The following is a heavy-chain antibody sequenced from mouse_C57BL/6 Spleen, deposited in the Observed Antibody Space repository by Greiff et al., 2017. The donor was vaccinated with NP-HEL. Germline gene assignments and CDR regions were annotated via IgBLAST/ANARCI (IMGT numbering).Heavy chain of an antibody. V-gene: IGHV1-76*01. CDR1: GYTFTDYY. Sequence: QVQLQQSGAELVRPGASVKLSCKASGYTFTDYYINWVKQRPGQGLEWIARIYPGSGNTYYNEKFKGKATLTAEKSSSTAYMQLSSLTSEDSAVSFCARREGGDWFADGGEATLVTVS. CDR3: ARREGGDWFAD. CDR2: IYPGSGNT. J-gene: IGHJ3*01.